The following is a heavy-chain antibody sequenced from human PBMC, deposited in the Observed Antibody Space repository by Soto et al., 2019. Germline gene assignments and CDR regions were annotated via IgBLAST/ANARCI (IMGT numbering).Heavy chain of an antibody. CDR3: AKGRDGYNSVGPNDY. D-gene: IGHD5-12*01. J-gene: IGHJ4*02. Sequence: EVQRLESGGGLVQPGGSLRLSCAASGFTFSSYAMSWVRQAPGKGLEWVSAISGSGGSTYYADSVKGRFTISRDNSKNTLYLKMNSLRAEDTAVYYCAKGRDGYNSVGPNDYWGQGTLVTVSS. CDR2: ISGSGGST. V-gene: IGHV3-23*01. CDR1: GFTFSSYA.